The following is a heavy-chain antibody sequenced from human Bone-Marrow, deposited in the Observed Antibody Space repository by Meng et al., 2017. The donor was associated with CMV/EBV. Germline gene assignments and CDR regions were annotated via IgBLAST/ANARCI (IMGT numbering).Heavy chain of an antibody. Sequence: GESLKISCAASGFTFSIYTMNWVRQAPGKGLEWVSSITSSSYDIYYAASVKGRFTISRDNAKNSLYLQMNSLRDVDTAVYYCARGDSSSSVWGQGTLITVSS. CDR2: ITSSSYDI. J-gene: IGHJ4*02. CDR1: GFTFSIYT. V-gene: IGHV3-21*01. CDR3: ARGDSSSSV. D-gene: IGHD6-6*01.